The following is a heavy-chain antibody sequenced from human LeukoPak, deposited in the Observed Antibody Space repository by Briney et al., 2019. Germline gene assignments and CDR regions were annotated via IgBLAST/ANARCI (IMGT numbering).Heavy chain of an antibody. V-gene: IGHV4-38-2*02. J-gene: IGHJ4*02. D-gene: IGHD3-10*01. CDR3: ARDPMVRGVLGY. CDR2: IYHSGST. Sequence: SETLSLTCTVSGYSISSGYYWGWIRQPLGKGLEWIGSIYHSGSTYYNPSLKSRVTISVDTSKNQFSLKLSSVTAADTAVYYCARDPMVRGVLGYWGQGTLVTVSS. CDR1: GYSISSGYY.